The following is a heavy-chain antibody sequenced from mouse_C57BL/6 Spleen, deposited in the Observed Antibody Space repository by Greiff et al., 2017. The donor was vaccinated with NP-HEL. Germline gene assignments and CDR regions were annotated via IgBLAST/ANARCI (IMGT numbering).Heavy chain of an antibody. J-gene: IGHJ4*01. CDR1: GYTFTSYW. V-gene: IGHV1-5*01. D-gene: IGHD2-1*01. CDR2: IYPGNSDT. Sequence: VQLQQSGTVLARPGASVKMSCKTSGYTFTSYWMHWVKQRPGQGLEWIGAIYPGNSDTSYNQKFKGKAKLTADTSASTAYMELSSLTNEDSAVYYCTRIYYGNYHYAMDYWGQGTSVTVSS. CDR3: TRIYYGNYHYAMDY.